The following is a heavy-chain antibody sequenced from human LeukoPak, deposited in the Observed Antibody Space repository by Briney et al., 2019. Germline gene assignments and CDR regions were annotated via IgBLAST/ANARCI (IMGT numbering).Heavy chain of an antibody. V-gene: IGHV3-23*01. J-gene: IGHJ3*02. D-gene: IGHD3-3*02. CDR1: GFTFSTYA. CDR2: ISTSGDRI. CDR3: ATLLGVI. Sequence: GSLRLSCAASGFTFSTYAMTWVRQAPGKGLEWVSIISTSGDRIYYPDSLRGRFTISRDNSKNTLYLQMNSLRAEDTAVYYCATLLGVIWGQGTMVTVSS.